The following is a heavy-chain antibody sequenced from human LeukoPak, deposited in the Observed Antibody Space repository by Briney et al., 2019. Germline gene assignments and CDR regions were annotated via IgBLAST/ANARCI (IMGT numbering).Heavy chain of an antibody. V-gene: IGHV1-18*01. D-gene: IGHD6-13*01. J-gene: IGHJ4*02. CDR2: ISAYNGNT. CDR3: ARDKTIAAASTTPGY. Sequence: ASVTVSCTASGYTFTSYGISWVRQAPGQGLEWMGWISAYNGNTNYAQKLQGRVTMTTDTSTSTAYMELRSLRSDDTAVYYCARDKTIAAASTTPGYWGQGTLVTVSS. CDR1: GYTFTSYG.